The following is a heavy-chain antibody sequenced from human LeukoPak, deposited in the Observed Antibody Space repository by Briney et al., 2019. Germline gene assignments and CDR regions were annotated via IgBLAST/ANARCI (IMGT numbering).Heavy chain of an antibody. CDR3: AKFDCGDY. J-gene: IGHJ4*02. CDR1: GFTFSSYG. CDR2: ISYDGSNK. D-gene: IGHD3-9*01. V-gene: IGHV3-30*18. Sequence: PGGSLRLSCAASGFTFSSYGMHWVRQAPGKGLEWVAVISYDGSNKYYADSVKGRFTISRDNSKNTLYLQMNSLRAEDTAVYYCAKFDCGDYWGQGTLVTVSS.